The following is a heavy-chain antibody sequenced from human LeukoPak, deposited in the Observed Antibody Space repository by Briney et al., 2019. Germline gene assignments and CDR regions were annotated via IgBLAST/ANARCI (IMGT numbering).Heavy chain of an antibody. CDR2: ISGSGGST. V-gene: IGHV3-23*01. Sequence: GGSLRLSCAASGFTFSNYAMTWVRQGPGKGLEWVSTISGSGGSTHYADSVKGRFIISRDNSKNTLYLQMNSLRAEDTAVYYCAKAPGSIVVPAAPYYWGQGTLVTVSS. J-gene: IGHJ4*02. CDR1: GFTFSNYA. CDR3: AKAPGSIVVPAAPYY. D-gene: IGHD2-2*01.